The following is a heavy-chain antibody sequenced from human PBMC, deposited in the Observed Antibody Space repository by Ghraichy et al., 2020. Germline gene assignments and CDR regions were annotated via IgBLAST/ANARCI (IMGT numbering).Heavy chain of an antibody. Sequence: GSLRLSCAASGFTFSSYSMNWVRQAPGKGLEWVSYISSSSSTIYYADSVKGRFTISRDNAKNSLYLQMNSLRDEDTAVYYCARDGRYYDSSGYYYIDYWGQGTLVTVSS. V-gene: IGHV3-48*02. CDR3: ARDGRYYDSSGYYYIDY. CDR2: ISSSSSTI. J-gene: IGHJ4*02. D-gene: IGHD3-22*01. CDR1: GFTFSSYS.